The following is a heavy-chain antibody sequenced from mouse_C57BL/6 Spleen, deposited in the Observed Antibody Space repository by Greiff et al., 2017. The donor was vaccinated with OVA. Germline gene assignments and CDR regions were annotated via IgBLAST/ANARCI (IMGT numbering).Heavy chain of an antibody. J-gene: IGHJ3*01. CDR3: ARDYGSSYPAWFAY. D-gene: IGHD1-1*01. CDR1: GFTFSSYG. CDR2: ISSGGSYT. V-gene: IGHV5-6*02. Sequence: DVKLQESGGDLVKPGGSLKLSCAASGFTFSSYGMSWVRQTPDKRLEWVATISSGGSYTYYPDSVKGRFTISRDNAKNTLYLQMSSLKSEDTAMYYCARDYGSSYPAWFAYWGQGTLVTVSA.